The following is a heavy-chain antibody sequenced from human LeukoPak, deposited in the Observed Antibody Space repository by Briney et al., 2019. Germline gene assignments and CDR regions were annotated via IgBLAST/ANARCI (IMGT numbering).Heavy chain of an antibody. CDR1: GFTFSNYA. V-gene: IGHV3-23*01. CDR2: VSGRGGGT. J-gene: IGHJ5*02. Sequence: GGSLRLSCVASGFTFSNYAMSWVRQAPGKGLEWVAAVSGRGGGTYYADSVKGRFIISRNNSKDTLYLQMNSLRAEDTAVYYCAKNDYYSSGSYYNWFDPWGQGTLVTVSS. CDR3: AKNDYYSSGSYYNWFDP. D-gene: IGHD3-10*01.